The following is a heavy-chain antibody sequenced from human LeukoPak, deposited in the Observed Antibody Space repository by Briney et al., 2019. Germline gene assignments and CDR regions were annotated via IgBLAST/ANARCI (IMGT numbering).Heavy chain of an antibody. D-gene: IGHD3-22*01. J-gene: IGHJ4*02. V-gene: IGHV3-66*01. CDR2: IYSGGST. CDR1: GFTFSSKY. CDR3: ARGSYSEYYFDY. Sequence: GGSLRLSCAASGFTFSSKYMNWVRQAPGKGLEWVSVIYSGGSTYYADSVKGRFTITRDNSKNTLYLQMNSLRAEDTAVYYCARGSYSEYYFDYWGQGTLVPVSS.